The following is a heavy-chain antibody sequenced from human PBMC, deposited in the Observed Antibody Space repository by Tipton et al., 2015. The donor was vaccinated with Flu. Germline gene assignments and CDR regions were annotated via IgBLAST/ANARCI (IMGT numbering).Heavy chain of an antibody. V-gene: IGHV3-48*02. CDR3: TAPLGEEVATIGQQ. Sequence: SVEGRFTISRDNAKNSLYLQMNSLRDEDTAVYYCTAPLGEEVATIGQQWGQGTLVIVSS. J-gene: IGHJ1*01. D-gene: IGHD5-24*01.